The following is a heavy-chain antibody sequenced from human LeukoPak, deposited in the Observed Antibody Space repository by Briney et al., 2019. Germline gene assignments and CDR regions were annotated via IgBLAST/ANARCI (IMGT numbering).Heavy chain of an antibody. CDR2: INAGNGKT. J-gene: IGHJ4*02. Sequence: ASVKVSCKASGYTFTNYAVHWVRQAPGQRLEWMGWINAGNGKTNYSRKFQVRVTLTRDTSASTVYMELSSLRSEDTAVYYCARGYYDLLTGHVVTYYFDYWGQGTLVTVSS. CDR3: ARGYYDLLTGHVVTYYFDY. D-gene: IGHD3-9*01. CDR1: GYTFTNYA. V-gene: IGHV1-3*01.